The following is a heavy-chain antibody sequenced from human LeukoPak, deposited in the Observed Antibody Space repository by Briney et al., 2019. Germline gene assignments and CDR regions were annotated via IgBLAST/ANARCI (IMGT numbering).Heavy chain of an antibody. CDR1: GFTVSSNY. V-gene: IGHV3-23*01. D-gene: IGHD6-19*01. J-gene: IGHJ5*02. CDR3: AKGASSGWLLYWFDP. CDR2: ISGSGAYT. Sequence: PGGSLRLSCAASGFTVSSNYMSWVRQAPGKGLEWVSGISGSGAYTYYSDSVKGRFTISRDNSKNTLYLQMNSLRAEDTAVYYGAKGASSGWLLYWFDPWGQGTLVTVSS.